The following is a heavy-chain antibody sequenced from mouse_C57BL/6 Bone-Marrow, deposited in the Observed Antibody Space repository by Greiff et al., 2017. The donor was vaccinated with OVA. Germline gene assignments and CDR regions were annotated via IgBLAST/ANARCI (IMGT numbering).Heavy chain of an antibody. D-gene: IGHD2-4*01. CDR3: AKPHYDSAWFAY. CDR1: GFSLTSYG. CDR2: IWRGGST. J-gene: IGHJ3*01. Sequence: VQRVESGPGLVQPSQSLSITCTVSGFSLTSYGVHWVRQSPGKGLEWLGVIWRGGSTDYNAAFMSRLSITKDNSKSQVFFKMNSLQADDTAIYYCAKPHYDSAWFAYWGQGTLVTVSA. V-gene: IGHV2-5*01.